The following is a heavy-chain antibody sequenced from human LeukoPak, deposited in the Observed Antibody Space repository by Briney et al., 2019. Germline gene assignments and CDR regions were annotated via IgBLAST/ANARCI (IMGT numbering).Heavy chain of an antibody. CDR3: ASSSPYYDFWSGRTDAFDI. CDR2: MNPNSGNT. V-gene: IGHV1-8*01. CDR1: GYTFTSYD. Sequence: ASVRVSCKASGYTFTSYDINWVRQATGQGLEWMGWMNPNSGNTGYAQKFQGRVTMTRNTSISTAYMELSSLRSEDTAVYYCASSSPYYDFWSGRTDAFDIWGQGTMVTVSS. D-gene: IGHD3-3*01. J-gene: IGHJ3*02.